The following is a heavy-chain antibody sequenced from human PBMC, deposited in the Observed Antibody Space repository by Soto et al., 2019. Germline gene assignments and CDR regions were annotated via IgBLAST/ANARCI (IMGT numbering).Heavy chain of an antibody. CDR1: GGTFSRYA. CDR3: AQTLGLAVAGPGRFDL. CDR2: ITPMFGTA. Sequence: QVQLVQSGAEVKKYGPSVKVSCKASGGTFSRYAISWVRQAPGQGLEWMGGITPMFGTANYAQKFQGRVTITADESTSTAYMELSSLRSDDTAVYYCAQTLGLAVAGPGRFDLWGRGTLVTVSS. V-gene: IGHV1-69*12. J-gene: IGHJ2*01. D-gene: IGHD6-19*01.